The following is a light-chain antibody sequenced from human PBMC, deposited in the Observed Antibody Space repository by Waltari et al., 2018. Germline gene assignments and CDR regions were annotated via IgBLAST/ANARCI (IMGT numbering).Light chain of an antibody. Sequence: EVVLTQSPATLSVSLGERATLSCRASQSVSSDLAWYQQKPGQAPRLSIHGAAIRATGITARFSGSGSGTEFTLTISSLQSEDSAVYYCQKYNKWPPGTFGQGTKVEIK. V-gene: IGKV3-15*01. CDR2: GAA. CDR3: QKYNKWPPGT. J-gene: IGKJ1*01. CDR1: QSVSSD.